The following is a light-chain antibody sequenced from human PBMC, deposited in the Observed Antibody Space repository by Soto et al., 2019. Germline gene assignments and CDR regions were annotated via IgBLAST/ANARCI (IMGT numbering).Light chain of an antibody. CDR2: EVR. V-gene: IGLV2-14*01. CDR1: NSDIGDYNF. Sequence: QSVLTQPASVSGSPGQSITISCTGTNSDIGDYNFVSWYQQHPGTAPKLIIYEVRNRPSGVSNRFSGSKSGNTASLTISGLQAEDEAHYYCSSYTTNSAQVEFGGGTKLTVL. J-gene: IGLJ2*01. CDR3: SSYTTNSAQVE.